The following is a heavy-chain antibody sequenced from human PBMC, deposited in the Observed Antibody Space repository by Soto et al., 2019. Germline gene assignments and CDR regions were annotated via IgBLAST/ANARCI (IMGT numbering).Heavy chain of an antibody. CDR2: IYYSGST. CDR3: ARFNWYFDL. CDR1: GGSISSYY. V-gene: IGHV4-59*08. J-gene: IGHJ2*01. Sequence: QVQLQESGPGLVKPSETLSLTCTVSGGSISSYYWSWIRQPPGKGLEWIGYIYYSGSTNYNPSHSSRVTISVDTSRNQFSLKLSSVSAADTAVYYCARFNWYFDLWGRGTLVTVSS.